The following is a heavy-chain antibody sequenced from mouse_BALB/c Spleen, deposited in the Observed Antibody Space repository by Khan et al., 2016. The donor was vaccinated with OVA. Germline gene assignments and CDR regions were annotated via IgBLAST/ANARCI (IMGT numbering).Heavy chain of an antibody. Sequence: VQLQQSGPGLVAPSQSLSITCTISGFSLTNYGVHWVRQHPGKGLEWLVVIWSDGSTTYNSALKSRLTISKDNSESQVFLKMNSLQTDDTAMYCCARQPYYHYNIMDYWGQGPSVTVSS. J-gene: IGHJ4*01. D-gene: IGHD2-10*01. CDR2: IWSDGST. V-gene: IGHV2-6-1*01. CDR3: ARQPYYHYNIMDY. CDR1: GFSLTNYG.